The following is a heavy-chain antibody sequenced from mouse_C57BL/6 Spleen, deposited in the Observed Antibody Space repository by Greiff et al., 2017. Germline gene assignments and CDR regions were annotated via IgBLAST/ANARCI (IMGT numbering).Heavy chain of an antibody. CDR1: GYTFTSYW. J-gene: IGHJ3*01. CDR2: IDPSDSYT. CDR3: ARGGWDTENWFAY. Sequence: VQLQQPGAELVMPGASVKLSCKASGYTFTSYWMHWVKQRPGQGLEWIGEIDPSDSYTNYNQKFKGKSTLTVDKSSSTAYMQLSSLTSEDSAVYYCARGGWDTENWFAYWGQGTLVTVSA. V-gene: IGHV1-69*01. D-gene: IGHD3-3*01.